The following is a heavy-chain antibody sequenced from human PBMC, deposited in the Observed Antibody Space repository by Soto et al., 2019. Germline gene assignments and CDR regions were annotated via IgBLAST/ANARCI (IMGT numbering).Heavy chain of an antibody. J-gene: IGHJ6*02. CDR2: IYYSGST. CDR3: ARNIVVVVAATPIYYYGMDV. Sequence: SETLSLTRTVSGGSISSSSYYWGWIRQPPGKGPEWIGSIYYSGSTYYNPSLKSRVTISVDTSKNQFSLKLSSVTAADTAVYYCARNIVVVVAATPIYYYGMDVWGQGTTVTVSS. D-gene: IGHD2-15*01. V-gene: IGHV4-39*01. CDR1: GGSISSSSYY.